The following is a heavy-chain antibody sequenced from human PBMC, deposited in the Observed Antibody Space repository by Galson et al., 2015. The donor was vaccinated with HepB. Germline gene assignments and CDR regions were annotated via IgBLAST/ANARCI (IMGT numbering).Heavy chain of an antibody. Sequence: SLRLSCAASGFTFSSYSMNWVRQAPGKGLEWVSYISSSSSTIYYADSVEGRFTISRDNAKNSLYLQMNSLRAEDTAVYYCARDQAYYYDSSVGGLRESRDAFDIWGQGTMVTVSS. D-gene: IGHD3-22*01. V-gene: IGHV3-48*01. J-gene: IGHJ3*02. CDR2: ISSSSSTI. CDR1: GFTFSSYS. CDR3: ARDQAYYYDSSVGGLRESRDAFDI.